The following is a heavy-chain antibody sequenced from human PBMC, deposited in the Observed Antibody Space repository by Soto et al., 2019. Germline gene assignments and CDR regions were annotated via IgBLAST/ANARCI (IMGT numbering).Heavy chain of an antibody. CDR2: ISGSGDST. V-gene: IGHV3-23*01. Sequence: EVQLLESGGGLVQPGGSLRLSCAASGFTFSSYAMRWVRQAPGKGLEWVAAISGSGDSTYYADSVKGRFTISRDNYKNTLYLKESSLGAEDTALYYGTKDRGIAAGGFDYWGQGTLVTVSS. D-gene: IGHD6-13*01. CDR3: TKDRGIAAGGFDY. CDR1: GFTFSSYA. J-gene: IGHJ4*02.